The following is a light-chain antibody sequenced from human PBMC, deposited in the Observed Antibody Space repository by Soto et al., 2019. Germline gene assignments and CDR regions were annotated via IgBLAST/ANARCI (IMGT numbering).Light chain of an antibody. V-gene: IGKV1-27*01. Sequence: DIQMTQSPSSLSASVGDRVTITCPASQGISNYLAWYQQKPGKVPKLLIYAASTLQSGVPSRFSGSGSGTDFTRTISSLQPEDVAACYCQKYNSAPQTFGQGTKVEIK. CDR3: QKYNSAPQT. CDR2: AAS. CDR1: QGISNY. J-gene: IGKJ1*01.